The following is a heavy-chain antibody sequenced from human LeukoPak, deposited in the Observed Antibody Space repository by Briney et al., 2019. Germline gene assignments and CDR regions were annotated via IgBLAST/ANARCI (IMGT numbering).Heavy chain of an antibody. V-gene: IGHV1-69*02. CDR1: GGTFSSYT. Sequence: SVKVSCKASGGTFSSYTISWVRQAPGQGLEWMGRIIPILGIANYAQKFQGRVTITADKSTSTAYMELSSLSSEDTVVYYCARADPSSGEYYFDYWGQGTLVTVSS. D-gene: IGHD6-19*01. J-gene: IGHJ4*02. CDR3: ARADPSSGEYYFDY. CDR2: IIPILGIA.